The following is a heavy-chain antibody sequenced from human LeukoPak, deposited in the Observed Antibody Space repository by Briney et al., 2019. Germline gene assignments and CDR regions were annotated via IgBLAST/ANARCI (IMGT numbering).Heavy chain of an antibody. CDR3: ARAASGSYYLDY. Sequence: ASVKVSCKASGYTFTSYGISWVRQAPGQGLEWMGWISAYNGNTNYAQKLQGRVTMTTDTSTSTAYMELSSLRSEDTAVYYCARAASGSYYLDYWGQGTLVTVSS. V-gene: IGHV1-18*01. D-gene: IGHD1-26*01. J-gene: IGHJ4*02. CDR1: GYTFTSYG. CDR2: ISAYNGNT.